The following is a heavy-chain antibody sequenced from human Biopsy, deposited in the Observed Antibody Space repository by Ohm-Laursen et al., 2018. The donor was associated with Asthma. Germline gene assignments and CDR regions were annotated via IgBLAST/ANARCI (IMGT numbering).Heavy chain of an antibody. Sequence: SDTLSLTCTVYGGSFSGYYWSWIRQPPGKGLEWIGEINHSGSTNYNPSLKSRVTISVDTSKNQFSLKLRSVTAADAAVYYCARGISRVTGLFDHFDSWGQGTLVTVSS. V-gene: IGHV4-34*01. CDR3: ARGISRVTGLFDHFDS. J-gene: IGHJ4*02. D-gene: IGHD2-21*02. CDR2: INHSGST. CDR1: GGSFSGYY.